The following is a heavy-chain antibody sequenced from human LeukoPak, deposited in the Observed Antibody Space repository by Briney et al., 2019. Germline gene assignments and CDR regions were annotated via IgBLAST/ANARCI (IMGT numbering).Heavy chain of an antibody. CDR2: INPNSGGT. CDR3: ARDGGYGGNSKMAFDI. CDR1: GYTFTGYY. D-gene: IGHD4-23*01. V-gene: IGHV1-2*02. Sequence: ASVKVSCKASGYTFTGYYMHWVRQAPGQGREWMGWINPNSGGTNYAQKFQGRVTMTRDTSISTAYMELSRLRSDDTAVHYCARDGGYGGNSKMAFDIWGQGTMVTVSS. J-gene: IGHJ3*02.